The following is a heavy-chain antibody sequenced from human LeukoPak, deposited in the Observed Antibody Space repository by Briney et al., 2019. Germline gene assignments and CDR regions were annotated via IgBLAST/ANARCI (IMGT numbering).Heavy chain of an antibody. D-gene: IGHD5-18*01. V-gene: IGHV1-2*02. CDR3: ARNSYGDPNFDY. CDR1: GYTFTGYY. J-gene: IGHJ4*02. CDR2: INPNSGGT. Sequence: EAPVKVSCKASGYTFTGYYMHWVRQAPGQGLEWMGWINPNSGGTNYAQKFQGRVTMTRDTSISTAYMELSRLRSDDTAVYYCARNSYGDPNFDYWGQGTLVTVSS.